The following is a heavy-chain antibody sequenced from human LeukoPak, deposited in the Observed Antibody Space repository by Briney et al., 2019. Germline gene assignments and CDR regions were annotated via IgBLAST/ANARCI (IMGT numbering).Heavy chain of an antibody. Sequence: GGSLRLSCAASGFTFSSYTMSWVRQAPGKGLEWVSPISGSSGSTYYSDSVKGRFTISRDNSKDTLYLQMNSLRAEDTAVYYCAKGSAASITDYYYGMDVWGQGTTVTVSS. D-gene: IGHD5-12*01. J-gene: IGHJ6*02. CDR2: ISGSSGST. CDR1: GFTFSSYT. V-gene: IGHV3-23*01. CDR3: AKGSAASITDYYYGMDV.